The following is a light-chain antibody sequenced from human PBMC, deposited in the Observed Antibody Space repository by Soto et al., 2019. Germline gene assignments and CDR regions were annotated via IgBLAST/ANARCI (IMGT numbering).Light chain of an antibody. CDR2: DVS. V-gene: IGLV2-14*01. Sequence: QSVLTQPASVSGSPGQSITISCTGTSSDVGGYNYVSWYQQHPGKAPKLMIYDVSNRPSGVSNRFSGSKSGNTASLTISGLKAEDEADYYCSSYTRSSTVVFGGGTKLTVL. CDR3: SSYTRSSTVV. CDR1: SSDVGGYNY. J-gene: IGLJ2*01.